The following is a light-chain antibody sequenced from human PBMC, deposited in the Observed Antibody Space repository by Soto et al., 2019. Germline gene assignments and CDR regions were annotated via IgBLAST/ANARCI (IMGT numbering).Light chain of an antibody. CDR2: GAS. CDR1: QSVSSSY. CDR3: QQYGSSPRT. V-gene: IGKV3-20*01. J-gene: IGKJ1*01. Sequence: EIVLTQSPGTLSLSPGERATLSCRASQSVSSSYLTWYQQKPGQAPRLLIYGASSRATGVPDRFSGSGSGTDFTLTISRLEPEEFAGYYCQQYGSSPRTFGQGTKVDIK.